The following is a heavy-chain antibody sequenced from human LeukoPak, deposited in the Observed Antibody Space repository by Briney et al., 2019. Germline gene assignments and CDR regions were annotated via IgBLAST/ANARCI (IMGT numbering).Heavy chain of an antibody. CDR3: ARENPSGYYNRPIDY. Sequence: SETLSLTCTVSGGSISSYYWSWIRQPPGKGLEWIGDIYYSGSIKYNPSLKSRVTMSVDTSKNQFSLKLSSVTATDTAIYYCARENPSGYYNRPIDYWGQGTLVTVSS. D-gene: IGHD3-22*01. CDR1: GGSISSYY. J-gene: IGHJ4*02. CDR2: IYYSGSI. V-gene: IGHV4-59*01.